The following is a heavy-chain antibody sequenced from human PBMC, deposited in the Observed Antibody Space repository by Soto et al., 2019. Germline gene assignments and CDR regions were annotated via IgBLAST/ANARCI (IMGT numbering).Heavy chain of an antibody. D-gene: IGHD3-10*02. J-gene: IGHJ4*02. V-gene: IGHV1-46*01. CDR3: ARSYVTSRPIDF. Sequence: ASVKVSFKASGCSLTSYYMHWVRRAPGQGLEWMGITNPSDGSTNYAQKFRGRVTMTSDTSTGTVYMEMSSLRSEDTAMYYCARSYVTSRPIDFWGQGTLVTVSS. CDR1: GCSLTSYY. CDR2: TNPSDGST.